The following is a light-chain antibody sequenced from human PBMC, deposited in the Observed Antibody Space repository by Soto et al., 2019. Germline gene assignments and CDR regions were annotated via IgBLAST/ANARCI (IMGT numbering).Light chain of an antibody. V-gene: IGKV1-5*01. CDR2: DAS. Sequence: DIQMTQSPSTLSASVGDRVTITCRASQSISSWLAWYQQKPGKAPKLLIYDASSLESGVPLRFSGSGSGTEFTLTISSLQPDYFATYYCQQYSTYWTFGQGTKVEIK. CDR1: QSISSW. CDR3: QQYSTYWT. J-gene: IGKJ1*01.